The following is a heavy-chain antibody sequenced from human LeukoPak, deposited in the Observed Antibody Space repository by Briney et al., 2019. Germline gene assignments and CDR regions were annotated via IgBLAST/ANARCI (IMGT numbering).Heavy chain of an antibody. V-gene: IGHV3-30*18. J-gene: IGHJ4*02. CDR1: GFTFSRYG. CDR2: ILYDGRNT. Sequence: PGRSLRLSCAASGFTFSRYGMHWVRQAPGQGLEWVAVILYDGRNTLFADSVKGRFTISRDNSKNTVYLQMNSLRAEDTAVYYCAKEGGNYSFDSWGQGTLVTVSS. CDR3: AKEGGNYSFDS. D-gene: IGHD4-23*01.